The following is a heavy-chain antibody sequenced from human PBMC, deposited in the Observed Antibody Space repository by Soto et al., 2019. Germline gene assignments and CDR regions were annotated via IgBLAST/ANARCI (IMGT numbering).Heavy chain of an antibody. Sequence: EVQLVESGGGLVQPGGSLRLSCAASGFTFDTYWMHWVRQAPGKGLVWVSGISSAGSSTSYADSVKGRFTISRDNAKNTLFLQMKSLTAEDMAVYYCARTYYYDTSGYHATFDSWGQGTLVTVSS. CDR1: GFTFDTYW. CDR2: ISSAGSST. V-gene: IGHV3-74*01. CDR3: ARTYYYDTSGYHATFDS. J-gene: IGHJ4*02. D-gene: IGHD3-22*01.